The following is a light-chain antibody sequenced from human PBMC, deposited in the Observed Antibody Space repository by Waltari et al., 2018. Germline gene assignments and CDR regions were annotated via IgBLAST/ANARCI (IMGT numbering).Light chain of an antibody. Sequence: EIVLTQSPGTLSLSPGERATLSCRASQSVSRPLAWYQQKPGQAPRLLIYGASNRAAGIPDRFSGSGSGTDFSLTISRLEPEDFAVYYCQHYVRLPATFGQGTKVEIK. V-gene: IGKV3-20*01. CDR3: QHYVRLPAT. J-gene: IGKJ1*01. CDR1: QSVSRP. CDR2: GAS.